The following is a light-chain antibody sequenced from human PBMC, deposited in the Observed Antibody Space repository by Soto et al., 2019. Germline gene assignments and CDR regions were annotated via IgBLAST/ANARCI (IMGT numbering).Light chain of an antibody. V-gene: IGKV3D-15*01. CDR2: GAS. J-gene: IGKJ5*01. Sequence: IGVTQCAYALSVSPGERATLSCRASQGLXSYLDWYQRKPGRAPRVLTYGASTSATGSPARLSGSGSVTEFTLTISSLQSEDCAFYYCQQYNNGPSTFGHGTRLEIK. CDR3: QQYNNGPST. CDR1: QGLXSY.